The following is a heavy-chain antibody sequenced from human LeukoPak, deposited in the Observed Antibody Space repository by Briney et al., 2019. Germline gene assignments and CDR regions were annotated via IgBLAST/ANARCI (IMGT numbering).Heavy chain of an antibody. Sequence: SQTLSLTCTVSGGSISSGGYYWRWIRQHPGKGLEWIGYIYYSGSTYYNPSLKSRVTISVDTSKNQFSLKLSSVTAADTAVYYCASASYYYDSRAFDIWGQGTMVTVSS. D-gene: IGHD3-22*01. V-gene: IGHV4-31*03. J-gene: IGHJ3*02. CDR2: IYYSGST. CDR1: GGSISSGGYY. CDR3: ASASYYYDSRAFDI.